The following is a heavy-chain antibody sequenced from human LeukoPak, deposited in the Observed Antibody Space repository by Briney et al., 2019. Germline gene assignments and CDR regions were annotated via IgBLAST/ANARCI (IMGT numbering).Heavy chain of an antibody. CDR3: AREQGSYSSSWYGPQRGIDY. CDR2: IGGSSRDI. D-gene: IGHD6-13*01. V-gene: IGHV3-21*05. J-gene: IGHJ4*02. Sequence: PGGSLRLSCAASGFTFSIFQMTWVRQAPGKGLEWVSYIGGSSRDIFYADSVKGRFTISRDDAKNSLYLQMNSLRAEDTAVYYCAREQGSYSSSWYGPQRGIDYWGQGTLVTVSS. CDR1: GFTFSIFQ.